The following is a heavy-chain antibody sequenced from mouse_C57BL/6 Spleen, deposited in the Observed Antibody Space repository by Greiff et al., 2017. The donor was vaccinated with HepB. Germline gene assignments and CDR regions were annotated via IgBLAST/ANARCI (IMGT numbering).Heavy chain of an antibody. Sequence: VQLQQSGPELVKPGASVKISCKASGYTFTDYYMNWVKQSHGKSLEWIGDINPNNGGTSYNQKFKGKATLTVDKSSSTAYMELRSLTSEDSAVYYCGRDYGRSYVFAYWGQGTLVTVSA. CDR2: INPNNGGT. CDR1: GYTFTDYY. V-gene: IGHV1-26*01. CDR3: GRDYGRSYVFAY. D-gene: IGHD1-1*01. J-gene: IGHJ3*01.